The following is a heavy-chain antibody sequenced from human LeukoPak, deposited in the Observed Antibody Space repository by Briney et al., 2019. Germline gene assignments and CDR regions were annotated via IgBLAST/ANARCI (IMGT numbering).Heavy chain of an antibody. D-gene: IGHD6-6*01. J-gene: IGHJ4*02. V-gene: IGHV5-51*01. Sequence: GESLKISCKGSGYSFTSYWIGWVRQMPGKGLEWMGIIYPGDSDTRYSPSFQAQVYICAAKSISTAYLQWSSLKASDTAMYYCARPGVGSSSDGYYFDYWGQGTLVTVSS. CDR1: GYSFTSYW. CDR3: ARPGVGSSSDGYYFDY. CDR2: IYPGDSDT.